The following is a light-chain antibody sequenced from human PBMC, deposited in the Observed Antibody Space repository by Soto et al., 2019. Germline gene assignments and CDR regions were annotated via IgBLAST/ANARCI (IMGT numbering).Light chain of an antibody. J-gene: IGKJ5*01. Sequence: DIQMTQSPSSLSASVGDRLSITCRASQVITNDLGWYQQKPGKAPKRLIYAASTLQSGVPSRFSGSGSGTEFTLTISSLQPEDSAVYYCQQHNQWPITFGQGTRLEIK. CDR3: QQHNQWPIT. CDR2: AAS. V-gene: IGKV1-17*01. CDR1: QVITND.